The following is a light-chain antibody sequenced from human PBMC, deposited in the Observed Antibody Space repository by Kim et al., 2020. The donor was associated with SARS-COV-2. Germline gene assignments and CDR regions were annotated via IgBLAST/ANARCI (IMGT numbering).Light chain of an antibody. V-gene: IGKV1-27*01. J-gene: IGKJ1*01. Sequence: APVGDRVTITCRASQDISNYLAWFQLKPGKAPKLLIYAASALQPGVPSRFSGSGSGTDFTLTVTSLQPEDVATYYCQKCDSAPWTFDQGTKVDIK. CDR3: QKCDSAPWT. CDR1: QDISNY. CDR2: AAS.